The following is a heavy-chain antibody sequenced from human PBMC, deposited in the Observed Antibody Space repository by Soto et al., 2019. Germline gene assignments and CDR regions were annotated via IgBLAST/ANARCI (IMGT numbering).Heavy chain of an antibody. J-gene: IGHJ6*02. CDR1: GFTVSSNY. Sequence: GGSLRLSCAASGFTVSSNYMSWVRQAPGKGLEWVSVIYSGGSTYYADSVKGRFTISRDNSKNTLYLQMNSLRAEDTAVYYCARVQYSYGQGGRTYYYYGMDVWGQGTTVTVSS. CDR3: ARVQYSYGQGGRTYYYYGMDV. CDR2: IYSGGST. D-gene: IGHD5-18*01. V-gene: IGHV3-53*01.